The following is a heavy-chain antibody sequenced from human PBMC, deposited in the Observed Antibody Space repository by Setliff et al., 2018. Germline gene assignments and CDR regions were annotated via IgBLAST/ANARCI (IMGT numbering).Heavy chain of an antibody. Sequence: PSETLSLTCTVSGGSISSGHYYWNWIRQPAGKGLEWIGRIYPSGGTNYNPSLKSRVTISVDTSKNHFSLKLTSVTAADTAVYYCARGLAVNRFDPWGQGTLVTVSS. J-gene: IGHJ5*02. CDR2: IYPSGGT. CDR1: GGSISSGHYY. CDR3: ARGLAVNRFDP. D-gene: IGHD3-16*01. V-gene: IGHV4-61*02.